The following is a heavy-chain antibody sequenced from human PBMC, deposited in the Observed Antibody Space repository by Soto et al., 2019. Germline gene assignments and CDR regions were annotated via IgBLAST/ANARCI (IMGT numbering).Heavy chain of an antibody. Sequence: GGSLRLSCAASGFTFSNAWMSWVRQAPGKGLEWVGRFKSKTDGGTTHYAAPVKGSFTISRDDSKNTLYLQMNCLKTEATAVYYCSTDSNGGAAGTVDYWGQGTLVTVSS. V-gene: IGHV3-15*01. CDR1: GFTFSNAW. CDR3: STDSNGGAAGTVDY. J-gene: IGHJ4*02. CDR2: FKSKTDGGTT. D-gene: IGHD6-13*01.